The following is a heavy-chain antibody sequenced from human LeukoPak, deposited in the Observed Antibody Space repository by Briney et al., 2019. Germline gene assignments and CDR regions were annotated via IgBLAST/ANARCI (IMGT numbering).Heavy chain of an antibody. J-gene: IGHJ2*01. CDR3: ARDGVDEAHFDL. CDR2: IYYSGST. CDR1: GGSISSYY. Sequence: SETLSLTCTVSGGSISSYYWSWTRQPPGKGLEWIGYIYYSGSTNYNPSLKSRVTISVDTSKNQFSLKLSSVTAADTAVYYCARDGVDEAHFDLWGRGTLVTVSS. V-gene: IGHV4-59*01. D-gene: IGHD2-8*01.